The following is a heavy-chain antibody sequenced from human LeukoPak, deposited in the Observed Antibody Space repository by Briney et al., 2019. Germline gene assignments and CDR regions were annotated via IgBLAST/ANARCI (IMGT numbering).Heavy chain of an antibody. Sequence: SETLSLTCTVSGGSISSYYWSWIRQPPGKGLEWMGYIYYSGSSNYNPSLKSRVTISVDTSKNEFSLKLSSVTAADTAVYYCATHYYDSSSYDLWGQGTLVTVSS. V-gene: IGHV4-59*01. CDR3: ATHYYDSSSYDL. CDR1: GGSISSYY. D-gene: IGHD3-22*01. CDR2: IYYSGSS. J-gene: IGHJ5*02.